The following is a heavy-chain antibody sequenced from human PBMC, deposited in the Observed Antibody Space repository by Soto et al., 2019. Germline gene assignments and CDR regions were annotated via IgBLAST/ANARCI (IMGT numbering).Heavy chain of an antibody. CDR3: ARDPTNDYGDDTFDY. CDR1: GDAFKSYA. Sequence: QVLLLQSGSEVKKAGSSVKVSCKASGDAFKSYAIHWVRQAPGQGLEYMGRIIPSYDRTKYAQKFQGRLTLTADMYPSTVYMELSSLRSEDTAVYYCARDPTNDYGDDTFDYWGQGTKGIVS. D-gene: IGHD4-17*01. J-gene: IGHJ4*02. CDR2: IIPSYDRT. V-gene: IGHV1-69*06.